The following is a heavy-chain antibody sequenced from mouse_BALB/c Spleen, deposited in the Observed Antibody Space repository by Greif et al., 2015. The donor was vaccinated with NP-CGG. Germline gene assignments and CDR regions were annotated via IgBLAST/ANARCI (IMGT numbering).Heavy chain of an antibody. CDR2: ISSGSSTI. D-gene: IGHD3-2*02. CDR3: ARQALDF. J-gene: IGHJ2*01. CDR1: GFTFSSFG. Sequence: EVKLMESGGGLVQPGGSRKLSCAASGFTFSSFGMHWVRQAPEKGLEWVAYISSGSSTIYYADTVKGRFTISRDNPKNTLFLQMTSLRSEDTAMYYCARQALDFWGQGTTLTVSS. V-gene: IGHV5-17*02.